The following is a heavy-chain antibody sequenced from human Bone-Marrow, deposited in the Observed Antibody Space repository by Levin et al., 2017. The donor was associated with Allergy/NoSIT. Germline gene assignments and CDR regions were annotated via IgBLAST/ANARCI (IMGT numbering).Heavy chain of an antibody. CDR1: GFTFSNYD. Sequence: LAGGSLRLSCAASGFTFSNYDMNWVRQAPGKGLEWVSGISGSGGSTYYADSVRGRFTISRDNSRNTLYVQMNSLRAEDTAVYYCAKSRHGDYLINFDYWGQGILVTVSS. J-gene: IGHJ4*02. V-gene: IGHV3-23*01. CDR3: AKSRHGDYLINFDY. D-gene: IGHD4-17*01. CDR2: ISGSGGST.